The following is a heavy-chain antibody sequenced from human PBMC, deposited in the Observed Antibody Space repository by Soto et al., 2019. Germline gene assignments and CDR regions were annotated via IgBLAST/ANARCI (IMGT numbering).Heavy chain of an antibody. V-gene: IGHV3-30-3*01. CDR2: ISYDGSNK. J-gene: IGHJ6*02. Sequence: GGSLGLSCAASGFTVSSYAMHGVRQATGKGLEWVAVISYDGSNKYYADSVKGRFTISRDNSKNTLYLQMNSLRAEDTAVYYCARGEKGSTYDFWSGYYSYYGMDVWGQGTTVTVSS. CDR3: ARGEKGSTYDFWSGYYSYYGMDV. CDR1: GFTVSSYA. D-gene: IGHD3-3*01.